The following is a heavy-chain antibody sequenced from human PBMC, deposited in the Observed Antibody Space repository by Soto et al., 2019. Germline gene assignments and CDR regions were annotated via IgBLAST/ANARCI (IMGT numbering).Heavy chain of an antibody. D-gene: IGHD4-4*01. V-gene: IGHV3-23*01. J-gene: IGHJ4*02. Sequence: LRLSCAASGFTFSSYAMSWVRQAPGKGLEWVSAISGSGGSTYYADSVKGRFTISRDNSKNTLYLQMNSLRAEDTAVYYCANSLSMTTVTTFDYWGQGTLVTVSS. CDR2: ISGSGGST. CDR1: GFTFSSYA. CDR3: ANSLSMTTVTTFDY.